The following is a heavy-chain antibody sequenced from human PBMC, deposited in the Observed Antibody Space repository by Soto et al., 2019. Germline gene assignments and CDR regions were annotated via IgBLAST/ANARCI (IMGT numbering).Heavy chain of an antibody. J-gene: IGHJ5*02. CDR2: IYYSGST. CDR1: GGSISSSSYY. D-gene: IGHD3-9*01. CDR3: ARLYYDILTGYYKKINWFDP. Sequence: PSETLSLTCTVSGGSISSSSYYWGWIRQPPGKGLEWIGSIYYSGSTYYNPSLKSRVTISVDTSKNQFSLKLSSVTAADTAVYYCARLYYDILTGYYKKINWFDPWGQGTLVTVSS. V-gene: IGHV4-39*01.